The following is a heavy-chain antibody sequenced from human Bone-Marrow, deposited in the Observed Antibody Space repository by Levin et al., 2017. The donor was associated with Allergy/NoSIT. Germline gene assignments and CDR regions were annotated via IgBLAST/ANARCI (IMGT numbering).Heavy chain of an antibody. D-gene: IGHD6-6*01. CDR2: IRTKADSYAT. CDR1: GFRFRGSA. V-gene: IGHV3-73*01. CDR3: TRLGGAGGSIAARTERLNWFDP. J-gene: IGHJ5*02. Sequence: LSLTCAASGFRFRGSAMHWVRQASGKGLEWVGRIRTKADSYATAYDVSVKGRFTISRDDSKNTAYLQMNSLKTEDTAVYYCTRLGGAGGSIAARTERLNWFDPWGRGTLVTVSS.